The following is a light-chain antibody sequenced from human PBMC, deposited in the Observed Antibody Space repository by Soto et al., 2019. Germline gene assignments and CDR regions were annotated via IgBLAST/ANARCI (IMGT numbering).Light chain of an antibody. V-gene: IGKV3-11*01. Sequence: EIVLTQSPATLSLSPGERATLSCRASQSVSSYLAWYQQKPGQVPRLLIYDASNKATDIPARFSRSGSGTDFTLTISSLEPEDFAVYYCQQRSNWPVTFGQGTKVEIK. CDR1: QSVSSY. J-gene: IGKJ1*01. CDR2: DAS. CDR3: QQRSNWPVT.